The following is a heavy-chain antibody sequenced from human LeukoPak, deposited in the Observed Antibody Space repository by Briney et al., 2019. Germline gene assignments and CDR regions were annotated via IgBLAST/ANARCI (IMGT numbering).Heavy chain of an antibody. D-gene: IGHD3-22*01. V-gene: IGHV4-38-2*01. CDR2: IYHSGST. Sequence: SETLSLTCAVSGYSISSGYYWGWIRQPPGKGLEWIGSIYHSGSTYYNPSLKSRVTISVDTSKNQFSLKLSSVTVADTAVYYCARQGRYYDSSGYGDYWGQGTLVTVSS. CDR3: ARQGRYYDSSGYGDY. CDR1: GYSISSGYY. J-gene: IGHJ4*02.